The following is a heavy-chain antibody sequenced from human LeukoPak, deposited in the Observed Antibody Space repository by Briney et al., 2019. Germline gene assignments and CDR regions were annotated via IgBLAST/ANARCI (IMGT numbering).Heavy chain of an antibody. CDR1: GGSISSYY. V-gene: IGHV4-59*12. D-gene: IGHD2-2*01. CDR2: IYYSGST. J-gene: IGHJ6*02. CDR3: ARVLGYCSSKGECMDV. Sequence: SEILSLTCTVSGGSISSYYWSWIRQPPGKGLEWIGSIYYSGSTYYNPSLKSRVTISVDTSKNQFSLKLSSVTAADTAVYYCARVLGYCSSKGECMDVWGQGTTVTVSS.